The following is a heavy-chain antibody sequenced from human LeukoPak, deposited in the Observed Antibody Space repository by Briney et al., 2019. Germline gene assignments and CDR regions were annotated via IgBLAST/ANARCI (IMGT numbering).Heavy chain of an antibody. V-gene: IGHV4-59*08. CDR2: SYFTGNP. CDR1: GSISSYY. D-gene: IGHD6-19*01. CDR3: AGTYSSGWYMAFDI. Sequence: SETLSLTCIVSGSISSYYWTWIRQPPGKGLEWIGHSYFTGNPNYNPSLKSRVTISVDPPKNQFSLKLTSVTAADTAVYYCAGTYSSGWYMAFDIWGQGTMVTVSS. J-gene: IGHJ3*02.